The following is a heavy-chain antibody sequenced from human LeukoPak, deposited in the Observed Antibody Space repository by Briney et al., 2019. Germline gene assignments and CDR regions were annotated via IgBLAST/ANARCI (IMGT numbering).Heavy chain of an antibody. Sequence: GGSLSLSCAASGFTFSSYAMSWVRQAPGKGLEWVSAISGSGGSTYYADSVKGRFAISRDNSKNTLYLQMNSLRAEDTAVYYCAKDSYDFWSGYDYWGQGTLVTVSS. J-gene: IGHJ4*02. CDR2: ISGSGGST. CDR3: AKDSYDFWSGYDY. D-gene: IGHD3-3*01. CDR1: GFTFSSYA. V-gene: IGHV3-23*01.